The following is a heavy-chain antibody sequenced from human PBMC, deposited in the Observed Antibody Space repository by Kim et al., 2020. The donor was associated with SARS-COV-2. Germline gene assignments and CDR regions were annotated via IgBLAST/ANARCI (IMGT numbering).Heavy chain of an antibody. V-gene: IGHV3-30*04. J-gene: IGHJ6*02. CDR3: ARDANRGYRYGWTYRYYGLDV. D-gene: IGHD5-18*01. CDR2: ISYDGSNK. Sequence: GGSLRLSYAASGFTFSSYAMYWVRQAPGKGLEWVAVISYDGSNKNYADSVKGRFTISRDNSKNTLYLQMNSLRGEDTAVFYCARDANRGYRYGWTYRYYGLDVWGQGTRVTVSS. CDR1: GFTFSSYA.